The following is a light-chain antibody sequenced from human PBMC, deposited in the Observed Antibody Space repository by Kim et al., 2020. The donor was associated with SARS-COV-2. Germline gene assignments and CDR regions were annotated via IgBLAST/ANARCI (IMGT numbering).Light chain of an antibody. V-gene: IGKV1-27*01. CDR3: QQYNSGPFT. J-gene: IGKJ5*01. CDR1: QSISHY. Sequence: DIEMTQSPSSLSASAGDRVTLSCRASQSISHYLAWYQQKPGQVPKLLIYGASTRQSAVPSRFSGSGSGTEFTLTIRSLQPEDFALYYCQQYNSGPFTFGQGTQVEIK. CDR2: GAS.